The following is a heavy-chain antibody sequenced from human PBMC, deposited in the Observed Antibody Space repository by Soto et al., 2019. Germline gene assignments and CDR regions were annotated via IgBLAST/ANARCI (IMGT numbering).Heavy chain of an antibody. V-gene: IGHV1-69*04. D-gene: IGHD1-26*01. CDR3: ATDVNRVGARLDY. CDR2: IIPILGIA. CDR1: GGTFSSYT. J-gene: IGHJ4*02. Sequence: SVKVSCKASGGTFSSYTISWVRQAPGQGLEWMGRIIPILGIANYAQKFQGRVTITADKSTSTAYMELSSLRSEDTAVYYCATDVNRVGARLDYWGQGTLVNVSS.